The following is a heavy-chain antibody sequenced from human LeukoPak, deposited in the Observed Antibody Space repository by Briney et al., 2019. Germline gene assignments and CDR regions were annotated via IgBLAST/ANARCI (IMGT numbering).Heavy chain of an antibody. Sequence: SETLSLTCTVSGGSISSGSYYWSWIRQPAGKGLEWIGRIYTSGSTNYNPSLKSRVTISVDTSKNQFSLKLSSVTAADTAVYYCARHVGEDSSGWSSDLYYYYYYMDVWGKGTTVTVSS. D-gene: IGHD6-19*01. CDR2: IYTSGST. J-gene: IGHJ6*03. CDR1: GGSISSGSYY. V-gene: IGHV4-61*02. CDR3: ARHVGEDSSGWSSDLYYYYYYMDV.